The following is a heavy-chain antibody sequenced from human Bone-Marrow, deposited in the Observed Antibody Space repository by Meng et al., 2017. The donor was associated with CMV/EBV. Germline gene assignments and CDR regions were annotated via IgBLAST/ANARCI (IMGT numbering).Heavy chain of an antibody. V-gene: IGHV4-39*01. Sequence: SETLSLTCTVSGGSISSSSYYWGWIRQPPGKGLEWIGSIYYSGSTYYNPSLKSRVTISVDTSKNQFSLKLSSVTAADTAVYYCARSLRGAPTYGYWGQGTLVTVSS. CDR1: GGSISSSSYY. CDR2: IYYSGST. J-gene: IGHJ4*02. D-gene: IGHD2-15*01. CDR3: ARSLRGAPTYGY.